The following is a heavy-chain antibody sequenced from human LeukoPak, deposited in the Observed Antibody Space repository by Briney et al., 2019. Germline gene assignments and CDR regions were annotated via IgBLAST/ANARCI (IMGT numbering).Heavy chain of an antibody. Sequence: PSETLSLTCTVSGGSISSYYWSWIRQPAGKGLEWIGYTYYSGSTNYNPSLKSRVTISVDTSKNQFSLKLSSVTAADTAVYYCARGPRGGYDSKEPFDYWGQGTLVTVSS. D-gene: IGHD5-12*01. CDR1: GGSISSYY. J-gene: IGHJ4*02. V-gene: IGHV4-59*12. CDR2: TYYSGST. CDR3: ARGPRGGYDSKEPFDY.